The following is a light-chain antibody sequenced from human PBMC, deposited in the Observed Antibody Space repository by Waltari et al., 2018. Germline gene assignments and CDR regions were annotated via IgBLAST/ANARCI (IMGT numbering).Light chain of an antibody. CDR1: QGISSY. Sequence: DIQLTQSPSFLSASVGDSVTITCRASQGISSYLAWYQQKPGKAPKLLIYAASTLQSGVPSRFSGSGSGTEFTLTISSLQPEDFATYYCQQLNRPLTFGGGTKVEIK. V-gene: IGKV1-9*01. CDR3: QQLNRPLT. CDR2: AAS. J-gene: IGKJ4*01.